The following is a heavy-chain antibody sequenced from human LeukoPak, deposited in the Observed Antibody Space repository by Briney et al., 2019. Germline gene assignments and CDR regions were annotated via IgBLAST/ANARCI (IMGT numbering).Heavy chain of an antibody. D-gene: IGHD5-18*01. Sequence: GGSLRLSXAASGFTFSDYWMHWVRQAPGKGLVWVSRINSDGSSTSYADSVKGRFTISRDNAKNTLYLQMNSLRAEDTAVYYCASAIQLWSYIGYWGQRTLVTVSS. CDR2: INSDGSST. V-gene: IGHV3-74*01. CDR1: GFTFSDYW. J-gene: IGHJ4*02. CDR3: ASAIQLWSYIGY.